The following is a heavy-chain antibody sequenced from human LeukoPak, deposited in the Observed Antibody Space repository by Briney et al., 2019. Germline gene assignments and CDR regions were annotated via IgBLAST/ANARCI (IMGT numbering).Heavy chain of an antibody. CDR1: GDSISSTSYY. CDR2: VYSTGAT. CDR3: ARDNTGYYATSVYSLN. Sequence: SETLSLTCTVSGDSISSTSYYWGWIRQPPGKGLEWIGSVYSTGATYYNPSLKSRVTISLDTSKNQFSLKLNSVTAADTAVYYCARDNTGYYATSVYSLNWGQGTLVTVSS. V-gene: IGHV4-39*07. J-gene: IGHJ4*02. D-gene: IGHD3-22*01.